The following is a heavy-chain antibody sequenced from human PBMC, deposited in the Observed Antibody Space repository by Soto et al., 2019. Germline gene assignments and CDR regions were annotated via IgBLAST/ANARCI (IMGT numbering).Heavy chain of an antibody. V-gene: IGHV1-69*02. J-gene: IGHJ5*02. CDR1: GGTFSSYT. Sequence: ASVKVSCKASGGTFSSYTISWVRQAPGQGLEWMGRIIPILGIANYAQKFQGRVTITADKSTSTAYMELSSLRSEDTAVYYCASGGVVVPAATWFDPWGQGTLVTVSS. CDR2: IIPILGIA. D-gene: IGHD2-2*01. CDR3: ASGGVVVPAATWFDP.